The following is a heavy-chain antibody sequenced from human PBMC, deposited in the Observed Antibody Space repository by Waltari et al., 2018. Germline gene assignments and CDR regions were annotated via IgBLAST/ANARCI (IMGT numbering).Heavy chain of an antibody. CDR2: ISYDGSNK. CDR3: AKDRITMIVVVAPPNI. CDR1: GSPFSSYG. J-gene: IGHJ3*02. V-gene: IGHV3-30*18. D-gene: IGHD3-22*01. Sequence: QVQLVESGGGVVQPGRSLRLSCAASGSPFSSYGIPWVRRDPGKGLEWVAVISYDGSNKYYADSVKGRFTISRDNSKNTLYLQMNSLRAEDTAVYYCAKDRITMIVVVAPPNIWGQGTMVTVSS.